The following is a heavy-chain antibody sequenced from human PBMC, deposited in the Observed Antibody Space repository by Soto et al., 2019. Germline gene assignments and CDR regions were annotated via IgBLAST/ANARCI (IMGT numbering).Heavy chain of an antibody. Sequence: EVQLVESGGGLVQPGGSLRLSCAASGFTVSSNYMNWVRQAPGKGLEWVSVIYSGGSTYYADSVKGRFTISRDNSKNTLYVQMNRLRGEETAVYYCARDQRTMIRGVIRCSDGMDVWCQGTTFTVSS. J-gene: IGHJ6*02. D-gene: IGHD3-10*01. CDR2: IYSGGST. V-gene: IGHV3-66*01. CDR3: ARDQRTMIRGVIRCSDGMDV. CDR1: GFTVSSNY.